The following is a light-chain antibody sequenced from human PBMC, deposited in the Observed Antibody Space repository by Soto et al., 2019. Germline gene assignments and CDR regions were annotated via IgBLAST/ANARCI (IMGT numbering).Light chain of an antibody. Sequence: ALTQPPSVSGSPGQSITISCTGTSSDVGDYNRVSWYQHHPGKAPKLMIFEVTNRPSGISDRFSGFKSGSTASLTISELQPDDEDDYYCISFTPSKTTNWVFGGGTKVTV. CDR3: ISFTPSKTTNWV. CDR2: EVT. J-gene: IGLJ3*02. CDR1: SSDVGDYNR. V-gene: IGLV2-14*01.